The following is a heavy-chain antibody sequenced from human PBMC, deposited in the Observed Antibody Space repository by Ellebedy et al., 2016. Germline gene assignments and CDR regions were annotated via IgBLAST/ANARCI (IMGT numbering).Heavy chain of an antibody. CDR2: VNPSAGTT. V-gene: IGHV1-46*01. D-gene: IGHD4-11*01. Sequence: ASVKVSCKASGYTFTNYYIHWVRQAPGQGLEWMGRVNPSAGTTSYAQKFQGRVTMTRDTSTSTVYMELSSLRSEDTAVYYCARDLGRNSNYLDYWGQGTLVTVSS. CDR3: ARDLGRNSNYLDY. CDR1: GYTFTNYY. J-gene: IGHJ4*02.